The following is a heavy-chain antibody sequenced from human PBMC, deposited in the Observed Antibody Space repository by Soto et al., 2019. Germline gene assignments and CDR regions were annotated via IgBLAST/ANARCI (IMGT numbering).Heavy chain of an antibody. CDR2: ISGSGGST. D-gene: IGHD5-12*01. CDR1: GFTLSDHY. J-gene: IGHJ6*02. Sequence: GGSLRLSCAASGFTLSDHYMDWVRQAPGKGLEWVSAISGSGGSTYYADSVKGRFTISRDNSKNTLYLQMNSLRAEDTAVYYCAKDKATIETYYYYGMDVWGQGTTVTVSS. V-gene: IGHV3-23*01. CDR3: AKDKATIETYYYYGMDV.